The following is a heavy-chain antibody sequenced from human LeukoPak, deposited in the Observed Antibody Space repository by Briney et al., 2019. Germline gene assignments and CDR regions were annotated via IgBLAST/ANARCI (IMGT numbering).Heavy chain of an antibody. D-gene: IGHD3-22*01. J-gene: IGHJ4*02. CDR3: AKGRTYYDSSGTIDY. V-gene: IGHV3-23*01. CDR1: GFTFSSYA. CDR2: ISGSGGST. Sequence: GGSLRLSCAASGFTFSSYAMHWVRQAPGKGLEWVSAISGSGGSTYYADSVKGRFTISRDKSKNTLYLRMSSLRAEDTALYYCAKGRTYYDSSGTIDYWGQGTLVTVSS.